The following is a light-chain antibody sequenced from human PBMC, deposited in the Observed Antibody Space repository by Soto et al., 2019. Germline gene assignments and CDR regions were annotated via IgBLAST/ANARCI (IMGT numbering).Light chain of an antibody. CDR1: QSVLYSSNNKNY. V-gene: IGKV4-1*01. CDR3: QQYYGTPLT. J-gene: IGKJ2*01. Sequence: DIVMTQSPDSLAVSLGERATINCKSSQSVLYSSNNKNYLAWYQQKPGQPPKLLIYWASTRESGVPDRFSGSGSATVFTLTISSLQAEDVAVYYCQQYYGTPLTFGQGTKLEIK. CDR2: WAS.